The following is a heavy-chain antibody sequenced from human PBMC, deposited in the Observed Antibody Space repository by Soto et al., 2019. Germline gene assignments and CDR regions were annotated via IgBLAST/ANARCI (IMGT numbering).Heavy chain of an antibody. CDR1: GFTFSSYS. CDR2: ISSSSSYI. D-gene: IGHD3-3*01. CDR3: ARDRGTTGDFWSGYYRAPYYYYGMDV. Sequence: PGGSLRLSCAASGFTFSSYSMNWVRQAPGKGLEWVSSISSSSSYIYYADSVKGRFTISRDNAKNSLYLQMNSLRAEDTAVYYCARDRGTTGDFWSGYYRAPYYYYGMDVWGQGTTVTVSS. J-gene: IGHJ6*02. V-gene: IGHV3-21*01.